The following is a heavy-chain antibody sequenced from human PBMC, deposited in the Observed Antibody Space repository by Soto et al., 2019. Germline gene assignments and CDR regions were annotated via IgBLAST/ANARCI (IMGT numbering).Heavy chain of an antibody. D-gene: IGHD2-21*01. J-gene: IGHJ6*02. Sequence: GSLRLSCAASGFTFSDYYMSWIRQAPGKGLEWVSLISWDGGSTYYADSVKGRFTISRDNSKNSLYLQMNSLRAEDTALYYCAKGGGVVLYYYYGMDVWGQGTTVTVSS. CDR1: GFTFSDYY. CDR2: ISWDGGST. V-gene: IGHV3-43D*04. CDR3: AKGGGVVLYYYYGMDV.